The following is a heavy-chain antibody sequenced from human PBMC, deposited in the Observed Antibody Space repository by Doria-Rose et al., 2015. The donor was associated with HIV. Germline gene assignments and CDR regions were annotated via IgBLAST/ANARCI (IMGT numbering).Heavy chain of an antibody. CDR1: GVSLSSPGMG. V-gene: IGHV2-26*01. J-gene: IGHJ4*02. D-gene: IGHD6-13*01. Sequence: SGPVLVKPTETLTLTCTVSGVSLSSPGMGVSWIRQPPGKALEWLANIFSDDERSYKTSLKSRLTISRGTSESQVVLTMTDMDPVDTATYYCARIKSSRWYHKYYFDFWGQGTLVIVSA. CDR3: ARIKSSRWYHKYYFDF. CDR2: IFSDDER.